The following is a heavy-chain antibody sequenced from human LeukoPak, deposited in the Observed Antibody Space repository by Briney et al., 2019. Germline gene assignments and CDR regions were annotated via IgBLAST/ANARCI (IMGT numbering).Heavy chain of an antibody. J-gene: IGHJ5*02. CDR2: IFASGRT. Sequence: SETLSLTCTLSGASISSYYWSWLRPPPGQGLDWIGHIFASGRTNYNPSLNSRVTIQVDTSKNHASLQLISVTAADRAVHDFARQGFSVAGKRSWFDRWGQGTLVTVSS. V-gene: IGHV4-4*09. CDR1: GASISSYY. D-gene: IGHD6-19*01. CDR3: ARQGFSVAGKRSWFDR.